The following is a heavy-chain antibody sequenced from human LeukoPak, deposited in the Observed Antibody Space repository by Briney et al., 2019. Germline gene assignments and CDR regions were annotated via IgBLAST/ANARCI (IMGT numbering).Heavy chain of an antibody. Sequence: SVKVSCKASGGTFSSYAISWVRQAPGQGLEWMGRIIPIFGTANYAQKFQGRVTITTDKSTSTAYMELSSLRSEDTAVYYCARDLIVVVTESYFDYWGQGTLVTVSS. J-gene: IGHJ4*02. CDR3: ARDLIVVVTESYFDY. CDR1: GGTFSSYA. V-gene: IGHV1-69*05. D-gene: IGHD3-22*01. CDR2: IIPIFGTA.